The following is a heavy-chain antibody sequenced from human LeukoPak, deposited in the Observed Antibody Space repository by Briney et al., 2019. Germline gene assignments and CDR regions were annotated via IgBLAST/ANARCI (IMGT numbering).Heavy chain of an antibody. J-gene: IGHJ3*02. CDR1: GFTFSGSA. V-gene: IGHV3-73*01. Sequence: GGSLRLSCAASGFTFSGSAMHWVRQASGKGLEWVGRSRSKANNYATAYAASVKGRFTISRDDSKNTAYLQMNSLKTEDTAVYYCIRPTELSGSYQTERAFDIWGQGTTVTVSS. CDR3: IRPTELSGSYQTERAFDI. D-gene: IGHD1-26*01. CDR2: SRSKANNYAT.